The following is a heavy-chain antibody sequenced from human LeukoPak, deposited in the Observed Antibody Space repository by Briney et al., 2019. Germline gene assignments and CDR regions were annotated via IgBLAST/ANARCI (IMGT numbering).Heavy chain of an antibody. CDR1: GGSISSYY. CDR3: ARVPAATRGAWWFDP. J-gene: IGHJ5*02. Sequence: KPSETLSLTCTVSGGSISSYYWSWIRQPPGKGLEWIGYINYSGSTNYNPSLKSRVTISVDTSKNQFSLKLSSVTAADTAVYYCARVPAATRGAWWFDPWGQGTLVTVSS. D-gene: IGHD2-2*01. V-gene: IGHV4-59*01. CDR2: INYSGST.